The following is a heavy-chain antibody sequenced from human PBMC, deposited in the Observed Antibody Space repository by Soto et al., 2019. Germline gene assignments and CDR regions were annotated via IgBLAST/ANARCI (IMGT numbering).Heavy chain of an antibody. CDR1: GFTFNTYG. J-gene: IGHJ6*02. CDR2: ISYDGSNK. Sequence: QVQLVESGGGVVQPGRSLRLSCAASGFTFNTYGMHWVRQSPGKGLEGGAVISYDGSNKNYADSVKGRLTISRDNSKNTLYLQMNSLRAEDTAVYYCAKGQHCSSTSCYFYYYGMDVWGQGTTVAVSS. CDR3: AKGQHCSSTSCYFYYYGMDV. V-gene: IGHV3-30*18. D-gene: IGHD2-2*01.